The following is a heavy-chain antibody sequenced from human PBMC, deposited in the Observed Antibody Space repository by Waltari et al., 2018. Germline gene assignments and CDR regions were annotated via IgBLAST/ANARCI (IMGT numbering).Heavy chain of an antibody. CDR2: ISTYNGNS. CDR3: ARGQLVPDY. V-gene: IGHV1-18*01. CDR1: GYTFTAYG. J-gene: IGHJ4*02. D-gene: IGHD6-13*01. Sequence: QVQLVQSAAEAKKPGASVRVSCKASGYTFTAYGLTWVRQAPGQGLEWMGWISTYNGNSNHAQKVQGRFTLTRDTATDTAYMELNSLTSNDTAVYFCARGQLVPDYWGQGTLITVSS.